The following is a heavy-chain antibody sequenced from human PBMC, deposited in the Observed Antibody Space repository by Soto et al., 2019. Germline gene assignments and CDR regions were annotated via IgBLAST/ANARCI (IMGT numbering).Heavy chain of an antibody. Sequence: QVQLQESGPGLVKPSETLSLTCTVSGGSISSYYWSWIRQPPGKGLEWIGYIYYSGRTNYNPSLKSRVTISVDTSKHQFSLKLSSVTAADTAVYYCARGGDAYNYAGAQGLDYWGQGTLVTVSS. CDR2: IYYSGRT. V-gene: IGHV4-59*08. CDR3: ARGGDAYNYAGAQGLDY. CDR1: GGSISSYY. J-gene: IGHJ4*02. D-gene: IGHD3-16*01.